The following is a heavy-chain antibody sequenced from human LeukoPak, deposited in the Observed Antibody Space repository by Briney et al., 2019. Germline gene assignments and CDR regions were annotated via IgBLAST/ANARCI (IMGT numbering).Heavy chain of an antibody. J-gene: IGHJ4*02. D-gene: IGHD2-2*01. V-gene: IGHV3-23*01. CDR1: GFTFSSYG. CDR3: AKDRVPAVIQVLYDR. Sequence: GGSLRLSCAASGFTFSSYGMSWVRQAPGKGLEWVSAISGSGGSTYYADSVKGRFTISRDNSKNTLYLQMNSLRAEDTAVYYCAKDRVPAVIQVLYDRWGQGTLVTVSS. CDR2: ISGSGGST.